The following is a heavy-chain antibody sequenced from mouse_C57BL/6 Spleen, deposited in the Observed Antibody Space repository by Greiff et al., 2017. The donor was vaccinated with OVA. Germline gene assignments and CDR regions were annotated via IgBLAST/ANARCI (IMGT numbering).Heavy chain of an antibody. J-gene: IGHJ3*01. CDR3: ARDGGYAWFAY. Sequence: VKLQESGPELVKPGASVKISCKASGYAFSSSWMNWVKQRPGKGLEWIGRIYPGDGDTNYNGKFKGKATLTADKSSSTAYMQLSSLTSEDSAVYFCARDGGYAWFAYWGQGTLVTVSA. CDR1: GYAFSSSW. D-gene: IGHD2-2*01. V-gene: IGHV1-82*01. CDR2: IYPGDGDT.